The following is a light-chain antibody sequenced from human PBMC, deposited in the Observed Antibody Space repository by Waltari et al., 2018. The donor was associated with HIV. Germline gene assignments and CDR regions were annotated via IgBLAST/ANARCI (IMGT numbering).Light chain of an antibody. CDR2: GST. CDR1: GSNIGAGYY. V-gene: IGLV1-40*01. J-gene: IGLJ3*02. Sequence: QSVLTQPPSVSGAPGQRVPISCTGGGSNIGAGYYVHWYQHLPASAPKLLIFGSTNRPFGVPDRFSGSKSDTSASLAITALQAEDEADYYCQSYDSSLSSVLFGGGTKLTVL. CDR3: QSYDSSLSSVL.